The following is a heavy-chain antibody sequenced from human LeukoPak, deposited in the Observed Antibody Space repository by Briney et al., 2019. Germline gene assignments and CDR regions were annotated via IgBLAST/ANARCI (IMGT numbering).Heavy chain of an antibody. V-gene: IGHV1-69*05. CDR2: IIPIFGTA. CDR1: GFTFSSYA. D-gene: IGHD2-21*02. CDR3: ARGGDDERGGAFDI. J-gene: IGHJ3*02. Sequence: SGGSLRLSCAASGFTFSSYAISWVRQAPGQGLEWMGGIIPIFGTANYAQKFQGRVTITTDESTSTAYMELSSLRSEDTAVYYCARGGDDERGGAFDIWGQGTMVTVSS.